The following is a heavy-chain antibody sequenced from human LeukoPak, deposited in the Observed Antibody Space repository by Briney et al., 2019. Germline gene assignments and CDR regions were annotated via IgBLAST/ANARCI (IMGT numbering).Heavy chain of an antibody. CDR2: IYYSGST. J-gene: IGHJ4*02. V-gene: IGHV4-39*07. CDR1: GGSISSSSYY. D-gene: IGHD4-17*01. CDR3: ARGGTYGDYVDY. Sequence: SETLSLTCTVSGGSISSSSYYWGWIRQPPGKGLEWIGSIYYSGSTYCNPSLKSRVTISVDTSKNQFSLKLSSVTAADTAVYYCARGGTYGDYVDYWGQGTLVTVSS.